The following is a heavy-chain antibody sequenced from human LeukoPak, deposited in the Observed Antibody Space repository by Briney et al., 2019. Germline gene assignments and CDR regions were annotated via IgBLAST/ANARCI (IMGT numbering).Heavy chain of an antibody. V-gene: IGHV4-59*02. CDR2: IYYTGST. CDR3: ASRYGSGSYGFGY. CDR1: GGSVSDYY. D-gene: IGHD3-10*01. J-gene: IGHJ4*02. Sequence: SETLSLTCTVSGGSVSDYYWSWIRQSPGKGLEWIGYIYYTGSTSYNPSLRSRVTMSADTSKNQFSLKLSSVTAADTAVYYCASRYGSGSYGFGYWGQGTLVTVSS.